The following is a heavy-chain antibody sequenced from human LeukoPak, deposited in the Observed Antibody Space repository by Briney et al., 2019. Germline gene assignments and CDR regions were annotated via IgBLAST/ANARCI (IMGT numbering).Heavy chain of an antibody. CDR2: IYYSGST. D-gene: IGHD5-24*01. V-gene: IGHV4-39*01. CDR1: GGSISSSSYY. Sequence: PSETLSLTCTVSGGSISSSSYYWGWIRQPPGKGLEWIGSIYYSGSTYYNPSLKSRVTISVDTSKNQFSLKLSSVTAADTAVYYCARHYRMATILQEKTRGPYYYYYMDVWGKGTTVTISS. J-gene: IGHJ6*03. CDR3: ARHYRMATILQEKTRGPYYYYYMDV.